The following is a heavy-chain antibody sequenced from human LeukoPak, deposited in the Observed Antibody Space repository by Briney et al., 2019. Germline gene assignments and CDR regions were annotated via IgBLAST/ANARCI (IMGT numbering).Heavy chain of an antibody. D-gene: IGHD5-18*01. V-gene: IGHV3-23*01. J-gene: IGHJ4*02. CDR1: GFTFSSYA. Sequence: GGSLRLSCAASGFTFSSYAMSWVRQAPGKGLEWVSDISGSGISTYYADSVKGRFTISRDNSKNTLYLQMNSLRAEDTAVYYCAKGGNKTPFDYWGQGTLVTVSS. CDR3: AKGGNKTPFDY. CDR2: ISGSGIST.